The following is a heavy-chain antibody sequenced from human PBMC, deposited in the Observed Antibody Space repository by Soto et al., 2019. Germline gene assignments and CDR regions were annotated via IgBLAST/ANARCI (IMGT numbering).Heavy chain of an antibody. CDR1: GFTFSSYA. D-gene: IGHD1-1*01. J-gene: IGHJ4*02. V-gene: IGHV3-23*01. Sequence: TGGSLRLSCAASGFTFSSYAMSWVRQAPGKGLEWVSAISGSGGSTYYADSVKGRFTISRDNSKNTLYLQMNSLRAEDTAVYYCAKDPGLGNYYFDYWGQGTLVTVSS. CDR3: AKDPGLGNYYFDY. CDR2: ISGSGGST.